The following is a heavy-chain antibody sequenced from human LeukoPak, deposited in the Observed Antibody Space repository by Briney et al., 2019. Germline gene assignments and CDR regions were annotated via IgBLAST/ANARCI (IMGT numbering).Heavy chain of an antibody. CDR2: IYYSGST. CDR3: ARRGDSGGNLDY. V-gene: IGHV4-59*01. CDR1: GGSISSYY. Sequence: SETLSLTCTVSGGSISSYYWSWVRQPPAKGLEWIGYIYYSGSTNYNPSLKSRVTISVDTSKNQFSLKLSSVTAADTAVYYCARRGDSGGNLDYWGQGTLVTVSS. D-gene: IGHD4/OR15-4a*01. J-gene: IGHJ4*02.